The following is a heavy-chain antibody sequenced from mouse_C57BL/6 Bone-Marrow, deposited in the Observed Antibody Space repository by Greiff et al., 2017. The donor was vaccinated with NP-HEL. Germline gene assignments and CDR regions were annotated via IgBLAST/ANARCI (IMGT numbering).Heavy chain of an antibody. Sequence: EVQLVESGGGLVKPGGSLKLSCAASGFTFSSYAMSWVRQTPEKRLEWVATISDGGSYTYYPDNVKGRFTISRDNAKNNLYLQMSHLKSEDTAMDYCARVWLRPYYFDYWGQGTTLPVSS. CDR1: GFTFSSYA. CDR3: ARVWLRPYYFDY. D-gene: IGHD2-2*01. V-gene: IGHV5-4*01. CDR2: ISDGGSYT. J-gene: IGHJ2*01.